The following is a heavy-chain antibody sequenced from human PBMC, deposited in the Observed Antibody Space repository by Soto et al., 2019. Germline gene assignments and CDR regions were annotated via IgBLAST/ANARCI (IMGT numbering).Heavy chain of an antibody. J-gene: IGHJ6*02. D-gene: IGHD2-15*01. Sequence: SVKDSCKASGGTFSSYAISWGRQAPVQGLEWMGGIIPIFGTANYAQKFQGRVTITADESTSTAYMELSSLRSEETAVYYCARDDNPAVVAATDYYYYYGMDVWGQGTTVTVSS. CDR3: ARDDNPAVVAATDYYYYYGMDV. CDR1: GGTFSSYA. CDR2: IIPIFGTA. V-gene: IGHV1-69*01.